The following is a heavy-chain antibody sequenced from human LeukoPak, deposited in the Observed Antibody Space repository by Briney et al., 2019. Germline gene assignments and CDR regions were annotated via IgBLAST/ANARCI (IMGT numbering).Heavy chain of an antibody. CDR2: ISSSSSYI. J-gene: IGHJ4*02. V-gene: IGHV3-21*01. CDR1: GFTFSSYS. CDR3: ARGDEYGDNGVDY. Sequence: GGSLRLSCAASGFTFSSYSMNWVRQAPGKGLEWVSSISSSSSYIYYADSVKGRFTISRVNAKNSLYLQMNSLRAEDTAVYYCARGDEYGDNGVDYWGQGTLVTVSS. D-gene: IGHD4-17*01.